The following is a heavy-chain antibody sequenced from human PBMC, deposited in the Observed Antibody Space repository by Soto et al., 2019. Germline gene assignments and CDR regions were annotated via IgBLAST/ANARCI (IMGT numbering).Heavy chain of an antibody. CDR3: ARVAYDAFDI. V-gene: IGHV3-11*05. J-gene: IGHJ3*02. CDR1: GFTFSDYY. CDR2: ISSSRSYT. D-gene: IGHD3-16*01. Sequence: QVQLVESGGGLIKPGGSLRLSCAASGFTFSDYYMNWIRQAPGKGLEWVSYISSSRSYTNYADSVKGRFTISRDNAKNSLYLQMNSLRAEDTAVYYCARVAYDAFDIWGQGTMVTVSS.